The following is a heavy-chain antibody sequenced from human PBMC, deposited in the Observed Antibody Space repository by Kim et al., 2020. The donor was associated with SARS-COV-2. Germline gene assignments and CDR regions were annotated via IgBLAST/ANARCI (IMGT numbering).Heavy chain of an antibody. V-gene: IGHV5-10-1*01. Sequence: GESLKISCKGSGYSFTSYWISWVRQMPGKGLEWMGRIDPSDSYTNYSPSFQGHVTISADKSISTAYLQWSSLKASDTAMYYCARHYTLNIQLWSPGDYLGQGTLVTVSS. CDR1: GYSFTSYW. CDR3: ARHYTLNIQLWSPGDY. D-gene: IGHD5-18*01. CDR2: IDPSDSYT. J-gene: IGHJ4*02.